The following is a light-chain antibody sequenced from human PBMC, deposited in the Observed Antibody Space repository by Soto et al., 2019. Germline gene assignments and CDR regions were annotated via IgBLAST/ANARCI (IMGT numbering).Light chain of an antibody. CDR3: QQYNSYSRT. CDR2: DAS. J-gene: IGKJ1*01. Sequence: DIQMTQSPSTLSASVGDRVTITCRASQSISSWLAWYQQKPGKAPKLLIYDASSLESGVPSRFSGSGSGTEFTLTISSLQTDDFATYYCQQYNSYSRTFGQGTKVDIK. CDR1: QSISSW. V-gene: IGKV1-5*01.